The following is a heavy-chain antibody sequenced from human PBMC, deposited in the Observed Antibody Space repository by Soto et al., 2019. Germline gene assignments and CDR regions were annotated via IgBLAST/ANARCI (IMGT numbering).Heavy chain of an antibody. D-gene: IGHD3-3*01. J-gene: IGHJ4*02. Sequence: QVQLVESGGGVVQPGRSLRLSCAASGFTFSSYAMHWVRQAPGKGLEWVAVISYDGSNKYYADSVKGRFTISRDNSKXXLXXQMNSLRAEDTAVYYCAREATYYDFWSGYYPYFDYWGQGTLVTVSS. V-gene: IGHV3-30-3*01. CDR3: AREATYYDFWSGYYPYFDY. CDR1: GFTFSSYA. CDR2: ISYDGSNK.